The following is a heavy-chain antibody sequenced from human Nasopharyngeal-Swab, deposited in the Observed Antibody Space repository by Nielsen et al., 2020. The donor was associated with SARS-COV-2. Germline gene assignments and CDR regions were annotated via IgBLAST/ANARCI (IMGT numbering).Heavy chain of an antibody. CDR2: MNPNSGNT. Sequence: ASVKVSCKASGYTFTSYDINWVRQATGQGLEWMGWMNPNSGNTGYAQKFQGRVTMTRDTSTSTVYMELSSLRSEDTAVYYCARGGQRHIVVVTANNWFDPWGQGTLVTVSS. CDR3: ARGGQRHIVVVTANNWFDP. CDR1: GYTFTSYD. V-gene: IGHV1-8*01. J-gene: IGHJ5*02. D-gene: IGHD2-21*02.